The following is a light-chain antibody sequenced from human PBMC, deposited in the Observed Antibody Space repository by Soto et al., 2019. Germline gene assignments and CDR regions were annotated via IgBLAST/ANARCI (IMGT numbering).Light chain of an antibody. Sequence: DIQMTQSPSSLSASVGDRVTITCRASQGISNYLAWYQQKPGKVPKVLIYAASTLQSGVPSRFSGSGYGTDFTLTISSLQPEDVETYYCQKYNSAPWTLGQGTKVDIK. CDR2: AAS. CDR3: QKYNSAPWT. V-gene: IGKV1-27*01. J-gene: IGKJ1*01. CDR1: QGISNY.